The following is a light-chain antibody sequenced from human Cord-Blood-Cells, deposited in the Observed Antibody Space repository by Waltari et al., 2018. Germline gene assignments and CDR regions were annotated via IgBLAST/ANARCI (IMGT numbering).Light chain of an antibody. V-gene: IGKV1-33*01. J-gene: IGKJ2*01. Sequence: DIQMTQSPSSLSASVGDRVTITCQASQDISNYLNWYQQKPGKVPKLLIYDASNLETGVPSRFSGSGSGTGFTFTISSLQPEDIATYYCQQYDNLPYTFGQGTKLEIK. CDR2: DAS. CDR3: QQYDNLPYT. CDR1: QDISNY.